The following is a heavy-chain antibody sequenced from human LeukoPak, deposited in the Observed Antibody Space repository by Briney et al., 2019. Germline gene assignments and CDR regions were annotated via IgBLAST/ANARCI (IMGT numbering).Heavy chain of an antibody. D-gene: IGHD6-13*01. CDR3: AKGYSSSWYGFHDAFDI. J-gene: IGHJ3*02. CDR2: ISSSSSFI. Sequence: PGGSLRLSCAASGFTFSSYSMNWVRQAPGKGLEWVSSISSSSSFIYYADSVKGRFTISRDNAKNSLYLQMNSLRAEDTAVYYCAKGYSSSWYGFHDAFDIWGQGTMVTVSS. V-gene: IGHV3-21*01. CDR1: GFTFSSYS.